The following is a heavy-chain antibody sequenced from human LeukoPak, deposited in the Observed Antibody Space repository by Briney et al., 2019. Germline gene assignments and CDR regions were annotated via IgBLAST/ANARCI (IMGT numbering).Heavy chain of an antibody. V-gene: IGHV3-7*01. CDR3: ARTREGATSAFDI. J-gene: IGHJ3*02. CDR1: GFTFSSYW. CDR2: IKQDGSEK. Sequence: GGSLRLSCAASGFTFSSYWMSWVRQAPGKGLEWVANIKQDGSEKYYVDSVKGRFTISRDNAKNSLYLQMNSLRAEDTAVYYCARTREGATSAFDIWGQGTMVTVSS. D-gene: IGHD1-26*01.